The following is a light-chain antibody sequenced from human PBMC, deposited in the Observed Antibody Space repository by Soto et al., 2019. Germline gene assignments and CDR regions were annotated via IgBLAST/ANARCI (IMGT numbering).Light chain of an antibody. CDR1: SSNIGSNY. CDR3: AAWDDSLSGYV. V-gene: IGLV1-47*02. CDR2: SNN. J-gene: IGLJ1*01. Sequence: QSVLTQPPSASGTPGQRVTVSCSGRSSNIGSNYVYWYQQLPGTAPKLLIYSNNQRPSGVPDRFSGSKSGTSASLAISGLRSDDEADYYCAAWDDSLSGYVFGTGTKLTVL.